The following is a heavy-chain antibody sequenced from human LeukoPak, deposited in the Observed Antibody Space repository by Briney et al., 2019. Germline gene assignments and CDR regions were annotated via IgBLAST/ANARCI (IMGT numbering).Heavy chain of an antibody. D-gene: IGHD6-13*01. V-gene: IGHV4-59*08. CDR2: VYYSGST. CDR1: GGSISSYY. Sequence: SETLSLTCTVSGGSISSYYWSWIRQPPGKGLEWIGYVYYSGSTNYNPSLKSRVTISVDTSKNQFSLKLSSVTAADTAVYYCARGYSSSWYFNWFDPWGQGTLVTVSS. CDR3: ARGYSSSWYFNWFDP. J-gene: IGHJ5*02.